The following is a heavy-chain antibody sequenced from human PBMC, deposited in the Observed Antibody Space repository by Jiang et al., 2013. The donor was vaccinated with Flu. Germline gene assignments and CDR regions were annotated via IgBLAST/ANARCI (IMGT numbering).Heavy chain of an antibody. D-gene: IGHD2-15*01. CDR1: GFTFSSYA. CDR2: ISGSGGST. CDR3: AKERAKYCSGGSCYFDAFDI. V-gene: IGHV3-23*01. J-gene: IGHJ3*02. Sequence: QLLESGGGLVQPGGSLRLSCAASGFTFSSYAMSWVRQAPGKGLEWVSAISGSGGSTYYADSVKGRFTISRDNSKNTLYLQMNSLRAEDTTVYYCAKERAKYCSGGSCYFDAFDIWGQGTMVTVSS.